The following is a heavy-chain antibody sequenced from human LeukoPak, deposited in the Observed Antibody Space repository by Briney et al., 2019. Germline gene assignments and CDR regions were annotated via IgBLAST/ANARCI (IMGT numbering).Heavy chain of an antibody. J-gene: IGHJ6*04. CDR1: GGTFSSYA. CDR2: IIPIFGTA. CDR3: ARADIVVVPAAMQDYYYYGMDV. V-gene: IGHV1-69*06. D-gene: IGHD2-2*01. Sequence: SVKVSCKASGGTFSSYAISWVRQAPGQGLEWMGGIIPIFGTANYAQKFQGRVTITADKSTSTAYMELSSLRSEDTAVYYCARADIVVVPAAMQDYYYYGMDVWGKGTTVTVSS.